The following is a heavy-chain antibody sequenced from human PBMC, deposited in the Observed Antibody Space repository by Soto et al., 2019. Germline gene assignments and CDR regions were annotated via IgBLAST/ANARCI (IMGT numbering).Heavy chain of an antibody. CDR3: ARDSHPRSLDY. Sequence: GSLRPSCADSGFTFSSYRMNWVRQAPGKGLEWVSSISSSSSYIYYADSVKGRFTISRDNAKNSLYLQMNSLRAEDTAVYYCARDSHPRSLDYWGQGTLVTVSS. V-gene: IGHV3-21*01. CDR1: GFTFSSYR. J-gene: IGHJ4*02. CDR2: ISSSSSYI.